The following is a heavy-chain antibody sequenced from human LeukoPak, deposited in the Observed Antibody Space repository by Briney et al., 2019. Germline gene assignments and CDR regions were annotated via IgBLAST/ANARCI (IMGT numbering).Heavy chain of an antibody. CDR1: GFTFSSYS. CDR3: ATYSSLNRREFQY. V-gene: IGHV3-21*01. CDR2: ISSSSSYI. Sequence: PGGSLRLSCAASGFTFSSYSMNWVRQAPGKGLEWVSSISSSSSYIYYADSVKGRFTISRDNAKNSLYLQMNSLRAEDTAVYYCATYSSLNRREFQYWGQGTLLTVSS. J-gene: IGHJ1*01. D-gene: IGHD3-22*01.